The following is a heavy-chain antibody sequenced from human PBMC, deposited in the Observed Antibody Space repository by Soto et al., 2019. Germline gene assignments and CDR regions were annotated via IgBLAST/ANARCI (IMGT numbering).Heavy chain of an antibody. D-gene: IGHD6-13*01. CDR1: GFSFSSYA. Sequence: PGGSLRVSCAASGFSFSSYALSGVRQAPGKGLAWVSSISGNGASTLYAHSVKGPFIASRDNSKNTRYLQMNSLRAEDTAVYFCARAETSGIHYFDYWGQGSLVTVPS. CDR3: ARAETSGIHYFDY. CDR2: ISGNGAST. J-gene: IGHJ4*02. V-gene: IGHV3-23*01.